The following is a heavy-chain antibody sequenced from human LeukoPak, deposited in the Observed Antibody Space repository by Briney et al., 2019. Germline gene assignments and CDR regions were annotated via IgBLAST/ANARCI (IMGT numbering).Heavy chain of an antibody. D-gene: IGHD3-3*01. V-gene: IGHV3-7*01. CDR1: GFTFTNHW. Sequence: GGSLRLSCVTSGFTFTNHWMSWVRQAPGKGLEWVANIKQDRSEKYYVDSVKGRFTISRDNAKNSLYLQMNSLRPEDTAVYYCAREGFYDFWSGYYKTAHAFDIWGQGTKVTVSS. CDR2: IKQDRSEK. CDR3: AREGFYDFWSGYYKTAHAFDI. J-gene: IGHJ3*02.